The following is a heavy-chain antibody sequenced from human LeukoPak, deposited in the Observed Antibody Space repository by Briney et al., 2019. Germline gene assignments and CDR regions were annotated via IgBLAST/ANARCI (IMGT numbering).Heavy chain of an antibody. CDR1: GGSISSSSYY. Sequence: SETLSLTCNVSGGSISSSSYYWGWIRQPPGKGLEWIGSIYYSGSTYYNPSLKSRVTISVDTSKNQFSLKLSSVTAADTAVYYCARISPGYDFWSGYYIDYWGQGTLVTVSS. D-gene: IGHD3-3*01. V-gene: IGHV4-39*07. CDR3: ARISPGYDFWSGYYIDY. J-gene: IGHJ4*02. CDR2: IYYSGST.